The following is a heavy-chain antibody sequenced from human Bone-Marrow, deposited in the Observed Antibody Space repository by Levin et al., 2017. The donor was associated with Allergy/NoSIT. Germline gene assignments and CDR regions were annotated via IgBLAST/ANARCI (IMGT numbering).Heavy chain of an antibody. V-gene: IGHV3-13*01. CDR1: GFTFRTHD. D-gene: IGHD5-18*01. J-gene: IGHJ3*02. CDR2: IGTAGDT. CDR3: ARYNYEYNALDI. Sequence: GESLKISCAASGFTFRTHDMHWVRQGTGKGLEWVSTIGTAGDTYYPDSVRGRFTISRENAKNSLYLQMNGLSAGDTAVYYCARYNYEYNALDIWGQGTMVTVSS.